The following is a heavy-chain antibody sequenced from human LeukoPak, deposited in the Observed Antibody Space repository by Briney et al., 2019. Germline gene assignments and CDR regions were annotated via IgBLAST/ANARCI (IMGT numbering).Heavy chain of an antibody. CDR1: GGSISSSSYY. J-gene: IGHJ5*02. D-gene: IGHD1-26*01. CDR2: IFYSGSTYGST. V-gene: IGHV4-39*01. CDR3: VRHLEDLGIDP. Sequence: NASETLSLTCTVSGGSISSSSYYWGWIRQPPGKGLEWIGSIFYSGSTYGSTYYNPSLNSRGTISVDTSKNQFSLKLSSVTAADTAVYYCVRHLEDLGIDPWGQGILATVTS.